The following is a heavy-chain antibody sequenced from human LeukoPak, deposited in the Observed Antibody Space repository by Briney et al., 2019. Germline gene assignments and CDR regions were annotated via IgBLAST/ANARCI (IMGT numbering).Heavy chain of an antibody. V-gene: IGHV3-30*03. D-gene: IGHD6-6*01. Sequence: GGSLRLSCAASGFTFSSYGMHWVRLAPGKGLEWVAVISYDGSNKYYADSVKGRFTISRDNSKNTLYLQMNSLRAEDTAVYYCAHIPSSSDYWGQGTLVTVSS. CDR3: AHIPSSSDY. CDR2: ISYDGSNK. CDR1: GFTFSSYG. J-gene: IGHJ4*02.